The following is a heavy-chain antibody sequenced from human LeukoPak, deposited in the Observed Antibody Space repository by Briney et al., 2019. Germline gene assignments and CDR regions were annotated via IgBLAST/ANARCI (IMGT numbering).Heavy chain of an antibody. CDR1: GYTFTSYY. CDR3: ATSDTALVVNFDY. V-gene: IGHV1-46*01. CDR2: INPSGGST. D-gene: IGHD5-18*01. Sequence: GASVKVSCKASGYTFTSYYIHWVRQAPGQGLEWMGIINPSGGSTSYAQKFQGRVTMTRDMSTSTVYMELSSLRSEDTAVYYCATSDTALVVNFDYWGQGTLVTVSS. J-gene: IGHJ4*02.